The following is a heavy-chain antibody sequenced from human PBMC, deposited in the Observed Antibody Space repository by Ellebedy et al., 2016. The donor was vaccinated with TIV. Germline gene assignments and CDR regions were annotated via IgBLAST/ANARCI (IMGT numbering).Heavy chain of an antibody. CDR2: IWLDGSKE. D-gene: IGHD2/OR15-2a*01. J-gene: IGHJ4*02. CDR3: APRIGQFDY. V-gene: IGHV3-33*08. Sequence: GESLKISCAASGFTFSTYWMGWVRQAAGKGLEWVAIIWLDGSKEYYADSVKGRFTISRDNSKNTLYLQMNSLRAEDTAVYYCAPRIGQFDYWGQGTLVTVSS. CDR1: GFTFSTYW.